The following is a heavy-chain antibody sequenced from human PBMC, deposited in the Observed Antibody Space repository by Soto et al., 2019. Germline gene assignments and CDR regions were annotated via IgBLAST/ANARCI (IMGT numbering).Heavy chain of an antibody. CDR2: ISGGGGST. Sequence: PGGSLRLSCAASGFTFTTYAMTWVRQAPGKGLEWVSSISGGGGSTYSADSVKGRFTISRDNSKNTLYLQMISLRAEDTAVYYRAAPRHCSGSYYQNYYYYYYMDVWGKGTTVTVSS. CDR1: GFTFTTYA. CDR3: AAPRHCSGSYYQNYYYYYYMDV. J-gene: IGHJ6*03. D-gene: IGHD3-10*02. V-gene: IGHV3-23*01.